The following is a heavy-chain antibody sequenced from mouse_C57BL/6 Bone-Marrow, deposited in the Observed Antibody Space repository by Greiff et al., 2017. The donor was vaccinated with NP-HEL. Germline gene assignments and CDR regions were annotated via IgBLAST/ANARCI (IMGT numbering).Heavy chain of an antibody. CDR1: GFTFSSYA. CDR2: ISDGGSYT. D-gene: IGHD2-3*01. J-gene: IGHJ1*03. Sequence: EVHLVESGGGLVKPGGSLKLSCAASGFTFSSYAMSWVRQTPEKRLEWVATISDGGSYTYYPDNVKGRFTISRDNAKNNLYLQMSHLKSEDTAMYYCARGWLLRYWYFDVWGTGTTVTVSS. V-gene: IGHV5-4*01. CDR3: ARGWLLRYWYFDV.